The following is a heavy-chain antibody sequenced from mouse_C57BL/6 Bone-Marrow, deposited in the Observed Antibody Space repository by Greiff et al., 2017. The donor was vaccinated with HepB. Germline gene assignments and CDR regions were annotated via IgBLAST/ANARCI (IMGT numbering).Heavy chain of an antibody. D-gene: IGHD2-3*01. CDR2: INPGSGGT. CDR1: GYAFTNYL. Sequence: QVQLQQSGAELVRPGTSVKVSCKASGYAFTNYLIEWVKQRPGQGLEWIGVINPGSGGTNYNEKFKGKATLTADKSSSTAYMQLSSLTSEDSAVYFCASYDSYAMDYWGQGTSVTVSS. CDR3: ASYDSYAMDY. J-gene: IGHJ4*01. V-gene: IGHV1-54*01.